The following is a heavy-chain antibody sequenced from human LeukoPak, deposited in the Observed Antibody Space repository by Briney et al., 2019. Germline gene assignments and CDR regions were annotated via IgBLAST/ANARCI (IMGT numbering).Heavy chain of an antibody. CDR1: GGSISSSSYY. V-gene: IGHV4-61*01. CDR2: IYYSGST. J-gene: IGHJ4*02. CDR3: ARASGSGSYLVY. Sequence: PSETLSLTCTVSGGSISSSSYYWSWIRQPPGKGLEWIGYIYYSGSTNYNPSLKSRVTISVDTSKNQFSLKLSSVTAADTAVYYCARASGSGSYLVYWGQGTLVTVSS. D-gene: IGHD3-10*01.